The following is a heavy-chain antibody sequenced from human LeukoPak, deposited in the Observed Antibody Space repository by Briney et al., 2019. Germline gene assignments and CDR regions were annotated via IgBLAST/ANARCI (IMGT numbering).Heavy chain of an antibody. CDR3: ARFVVGDYEYYFDY. J-gene: IGHJ4*02. CDR2: INHSGST. V-gene: IGHV4-39*07. D-gene: IGHD4-17*01. Sequence: SETLSLTCTVSGGSISSGSYYWSWIRQPPGKGLEWIGEINHSGSTNYNPSLKSRVTISVDTSKNQFSLKLSSVTAADTAVYYCARFVVGDYEYYFDYWGQGTLVTVSS. CDR1: GGSISSGSYY.